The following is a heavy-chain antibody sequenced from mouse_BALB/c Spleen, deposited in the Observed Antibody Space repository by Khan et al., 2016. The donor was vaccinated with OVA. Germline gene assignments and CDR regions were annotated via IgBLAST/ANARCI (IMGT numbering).Heavy chain of an antibody. CDR1: GFTFSTYA. CDR2: ISSDGDYT. J-gene: IGHJ3*01. D-gene: IGHD2-1*01. Sequence: EVQLLETGGGLVKPGGSLKLSCAASGFTFSTYAMSWVRQTPEKRLEWVATISSDGDYTYYPDNVTGQFTISRDNAKNTLYLQMSSLRSEDTAMYYCARSPYGNFAYWGQGTLVTVSA. CDR3: ARSPYGNFAY. V-gene: IGHV5-9-3*01.